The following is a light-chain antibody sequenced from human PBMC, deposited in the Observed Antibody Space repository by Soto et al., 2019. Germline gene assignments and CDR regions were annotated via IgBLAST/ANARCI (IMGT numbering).Light chain of an antibody. CDR1: QDINNY. Sequence: DIQMTQSPSSLSASVGDRVTITCQASQDINNYLNWYQQKPGKAPEPLIYDASNLQTGVPTRFSGSGSGKHFTFTISSLQPEDIATYFCQQYDFLVTFGQGTRLEIQ. CDR3: QQYDFLVT. V-gene: IGKV1-33*01. CDR2: DAS. J-gene: IGKJ5*01.